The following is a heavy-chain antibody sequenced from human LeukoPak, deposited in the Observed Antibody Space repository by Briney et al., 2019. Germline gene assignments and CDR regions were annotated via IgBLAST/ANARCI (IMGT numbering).Heavy chain of an antibody. CDR2: IKTNAEGGTL. CDR1: GFTYSNVW. V-gene: IGHV3-15*07. J-gene: IGHJ4*02. CDR3: TTGIDDEGGY. D-gene: IGHD3-3*02. Sequence: GGSLRLSCAASGFTYSNVWMNWVRQAPGKGLEWVGRIKTNAEGGTLDYTAPVKGRFTISRDDSKNTLYLQIDSLEVEDTGMYYCTTGIDDEGGYWGQGTLVTVSS.